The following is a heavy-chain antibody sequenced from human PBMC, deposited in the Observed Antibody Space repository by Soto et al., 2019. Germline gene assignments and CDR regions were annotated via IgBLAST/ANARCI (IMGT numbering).Heavy chain of an antibody. J-gene: IGHJ4*02. D-gene: IGHD6-13*01. CDR1: GFTFSSYS. V-gene: IGHV3-48*02. Sequence: VQLVESGGGLVQPGGSLRLSCAASGFTFSSYSMNWVRQAPGKGLEWVSYISSSSSTIYYADSVKGRFTISRDNAKNSLYLQMNSLRDEDTAVYYCALPLKQLGSLSFDYWGQGTLVTVSS. CDR3: ALPLKQLGSLSFDY. CDR2: ISSSSSTI.